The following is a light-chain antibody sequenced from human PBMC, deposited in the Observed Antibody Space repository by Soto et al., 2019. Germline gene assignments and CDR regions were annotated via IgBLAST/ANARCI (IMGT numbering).Light chain of an antibody. J-gene: IGKJ4*01. CDR1: QSVSFSY. CDR2: GAS. Sequence: EIVLTQYPGTLSLSPGERATLSCRASQSVSFSYLAWYQQKPGQAPRLLIYGASSRATGIPDRFSGSGSGTDFTLTISRLEPEDFAVYYCQQYGRSPLTFGGGTKVDIK. V-gene: IGKV3-20*01. CDR3: QQYGRSPLT.